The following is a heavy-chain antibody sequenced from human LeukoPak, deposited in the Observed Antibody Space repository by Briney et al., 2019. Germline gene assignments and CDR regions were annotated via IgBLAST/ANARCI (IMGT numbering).Heavy chain of an antibody. V-gene: IGHV4-59*08. CDR2: ISYSGST. CDR3: ARHFGQQLPPGY. CDR1: GGSISSYY. D-gene: IGHD6-13*01. Sequence: ASETLSLTCTVSGGSISSYYWSWIRQPPEKGLEWIGYISYSGSTNYNPSLKSRVTISIDTSKNQFSLKLSSVTAADTAVYYCARHFGQQLPPGYWGQGTLVTVSS. J-gene: IGHJ4*02.